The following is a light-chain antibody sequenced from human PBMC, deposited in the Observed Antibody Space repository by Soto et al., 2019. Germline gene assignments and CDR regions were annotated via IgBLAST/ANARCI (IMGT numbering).Light chain of an antibody. CDR1: QSLLHSNGYNY. CDR2: LGS. J-gene: IGKJ2*01. CDR3: IQALQTPYT. V-gene: IGKV2-28*01. Sequence: DIVRTQSPLSLPVTPGERASISCRSSQSLLHSNGYNYLDWYLQKPGQSPQLLIYLGSNRASGVPDRFSGSGSGTDFTLKISRVEAEDVGVYYCIQALQTPYTFGQGTKLEIK.